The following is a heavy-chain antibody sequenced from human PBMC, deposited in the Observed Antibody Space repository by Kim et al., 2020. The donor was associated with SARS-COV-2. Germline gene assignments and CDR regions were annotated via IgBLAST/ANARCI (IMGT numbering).Heavy chain of an antibody. V-gene: IGHV3-11*06. J-gene: IGHJ6*02. D-gene: IGHD4-17*01. CDR3: ARDKATVTWYYYYGMDV. Sequence: SVRGQFTRSRDNAKNSLYLQLNSLRAEDTAVYYCARDKATVTWYYYYGMDVWGQGTTVTVSS.